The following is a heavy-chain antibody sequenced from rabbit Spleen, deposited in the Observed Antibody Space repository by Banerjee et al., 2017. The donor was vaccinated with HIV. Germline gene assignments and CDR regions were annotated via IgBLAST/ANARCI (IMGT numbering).Heavy chain of an antibody. CDR1: GFSFSSSDY. D-gene: IGHD4-2*01. J-gene: IGHJ4*01. V-gene: IGHV1S40*01. CDR3: ARDPAGREDFNL. Sequence: ESGGDLVKPGASLTLTCTASGFSFSSSDYMCWVRQAPGKGLEWISCIDVSRSGNTHYASWAKGRITVSKTSSTTVTLQMTSLTAADTATYFCARDPAGREDFNLWGPGTLVTVS. CDR2: IDVSRSGNT.